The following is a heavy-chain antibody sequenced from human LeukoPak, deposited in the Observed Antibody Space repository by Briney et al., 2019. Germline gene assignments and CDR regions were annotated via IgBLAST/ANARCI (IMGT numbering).Heavy chain of an antibody. CDR2: ISSSSSYI. CDR1: GFTFSSYS. D-gene: IGHD3-10*02. Sequence: GGSLRLSCAASGFTFSSYSMNWVRQAPGKGLEWVSSISSSSSYIYYADSLKGRFTISRDNAKNSLYLQMNSLRAEDTAVYYCARGTMFPYYFDYWGQGTLVTVSS. CDR3: ARGTMFPYYFDY. J-gene: IGHJ4*02. V-gene: IGHV3-21*01.